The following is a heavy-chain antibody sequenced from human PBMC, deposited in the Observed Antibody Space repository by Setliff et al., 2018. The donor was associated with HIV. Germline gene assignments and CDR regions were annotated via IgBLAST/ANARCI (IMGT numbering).Heavy chain of an antibody. CDR1: GGSFSDYY. D-gene: IGHD1-7*01. Sequence: SETLSLTCAVYGGSFSDYYWSWIRQPPGKGLEWIGEINHSGSTNYNPSLKRRVTISVDTSKNQFFLKLNSVTAADTAVYYCARVRLELRQYWFDSWGQGSPVTVSS. CDR3: ARVRLELRQYWFDS. V-gene: IGHV4-34*01. CDR2: INHSGST. J-gene: IGHJ5*01.